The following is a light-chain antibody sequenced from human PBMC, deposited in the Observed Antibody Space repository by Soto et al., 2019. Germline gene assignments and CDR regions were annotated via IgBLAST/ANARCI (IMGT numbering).Light chain of an antibody. CDR1: QPISSHNY. CDR2: GAS. Sequence: EIVLTQSPVTRSSSSVHKASLSCXXXQPISSHNYLAWYQQKPGQGPRVLIYGASRRATGIPDRFSGSGSGTDFTLTISRLEPEDFAVYYCQQYSSLPRTFGQGTKVDIK. J-gene: IGKJ1*01. CDR3: QQYSSLPRT. V-gene: IGKV3-20*01.